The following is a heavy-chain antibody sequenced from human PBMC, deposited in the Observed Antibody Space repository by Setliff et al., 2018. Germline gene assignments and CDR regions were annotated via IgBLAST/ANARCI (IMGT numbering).Heavy chain of an antibody. J-gene: IGHJ6*03. V-gene: IGHV4-39*01. CDR3: ARLHYDYVWGSYRTSDYYYYYMDV. CDR2: IYYSGST. Sequence: PSETLSLTCTVSGGSISSSSYYWGWIRQPPGKGLEWIGSIYYSGSTYYNPSLKSRVTISVDTSKNQFSLKLSSVTAADTAVYYCARLHYDYVWGSYRTSDYYYYYMDVWGKGTTVTVSS. CDR1: GGSISSSSYY. D-gene: IGHD3-16*02.